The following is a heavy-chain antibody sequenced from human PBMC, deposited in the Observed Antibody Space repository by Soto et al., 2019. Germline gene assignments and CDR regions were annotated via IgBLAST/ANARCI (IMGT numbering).Heavy chain of an antibody. CDR2: IYHSGGT. CDR1: GGSISTNW. V-gene: IGHV4-4*02. J-gene: IGHJ4*02. D-gene: IGHD6-19*01. Sequence: QVQLQESGPGLMKPSGTLSLTCAVSGGSISTNWWSWVRQPPGKGLEWIGEIYHSGGTNYNPSLENRVTMSVDKSQNPLSLILNSVTAAATAVYYCARHIAVSGTRGFDFWGQGTLVTVSS. CDR3: ARHIAVSGTRGFDF.